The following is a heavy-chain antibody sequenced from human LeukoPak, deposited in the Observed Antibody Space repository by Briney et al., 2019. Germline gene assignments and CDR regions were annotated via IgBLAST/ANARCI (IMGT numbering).Heavy chain of an antibody. D-gene: IGHD2-15*01. CDR1: GGSFSGYY. CDR2: INHSGST. V-gene: IGHV4-34*01. J-gene: IGHJ6*03. Sequence: PSETQSLTCAVYGGSFSGYYWSWIRQPPGKGLGWIGEINHSGSTNYNPSLKSRVTISVDTSKNQFSLKLSSVTAADTAVYYCARGLQVVVAATRDPYYYYYYMDVWGKGTTVTVSS. CDR3: ARGLQVVVAATRDPYYYYYYMDV.